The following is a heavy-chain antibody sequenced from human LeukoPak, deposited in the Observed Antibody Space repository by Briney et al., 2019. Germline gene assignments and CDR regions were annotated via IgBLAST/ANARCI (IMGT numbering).Heavy chain of an antibody. J-gene: IGHJ4*02. CDR3: ARDVGATPGYFDY. V-gene: IGHV4-59*01. CDR1: GGSISSYY. CDR2: IYYSGNT. D-gene: IGHD1-26*01. Sequence: PSQTLSLTCTVSGGSISSYYWNWIRQPPGKGLEWIAYIYYSGNTNYNPSLKSRVTISVDTSKNQFSLKLSSVTAADTAVYYCARDVGATPGYFDYWGQGTLVTVSS.